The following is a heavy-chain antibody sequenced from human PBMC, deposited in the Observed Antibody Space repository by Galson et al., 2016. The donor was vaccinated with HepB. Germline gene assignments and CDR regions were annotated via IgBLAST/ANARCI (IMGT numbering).Heavy chain of an antibody. CDR3: ALVPWEPVATFDV. D-gene: IGHD1-14*01. J-gene: IGHJ3*01. CDR1: ALTFNSYW. V-gene: IGHV3-7*01. Sequence: SLRLSCAASALTFNSYWMSWVRQAPGKGPEWVAYIKEDGSEKYHVDSVKGRFTISRDNAKNSLYLQMNSLRAEDTAVYYCALVPWEPVATFDVWGQGTLVTVSS. CDR2: IKEDGSEK.